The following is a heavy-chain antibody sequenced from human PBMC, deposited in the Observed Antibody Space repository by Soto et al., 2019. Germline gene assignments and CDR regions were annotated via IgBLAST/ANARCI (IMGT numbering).Heavy chain of an antibody. V-gene: IGHV1-3*01. CDR2: INAGNGNT. Sequence: ASVKVSCKASGYTFTSYAMHWVRQAPGQRLEWMGWINAGNGNTKYSQKFQGRVTITRDTSASTAYMELSSLRSKDTAVYYCARDPTTRYCSGGSCAVHDAFDIWGQGTMVTVSS. CDR3: ARDPTTRYCSGGSCAVHDAFDI. CDR1: GYTFTSYA. D-gene: IGHD2-15*01. J-gene: IGHJ3*02.